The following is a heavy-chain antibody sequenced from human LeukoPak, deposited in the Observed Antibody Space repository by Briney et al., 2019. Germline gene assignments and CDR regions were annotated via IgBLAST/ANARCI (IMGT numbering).Heavy chain of an antibody. CDR3: ARNPPNDYGDYALGYYYGMDV. Sequence: PGGSLRLSCAASGVTSNYFTWVRQAPGKGLEWVSVIYNGGTTYYADSVKGRFTISRDNSKSTLFVYLQMNSLRAEDTAVYYCARNPPNDYGDYALGYYYGMDVWGQGTTVTVSS. CDR1: GVTSNY. D-gene: IGHD4-17*01. CDR2: IYNGGTT. J-gene: IGHJ6*02. V-gene: IGHV3-66*02.